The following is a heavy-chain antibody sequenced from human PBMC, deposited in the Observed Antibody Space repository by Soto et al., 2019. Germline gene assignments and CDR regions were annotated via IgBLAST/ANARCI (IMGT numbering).Heavy chain of an antibody. J-gene: IGHJ4*02. CDR3: ARPSSSSGYYLWYFDY. CDR2: IIPMFGTA. Sequence: GPSVKVSCKASGDTFRSYAISWVRQAPGQGLEWMGGIIPMFGTANYAQNFQGRVTIIADESTSTAYMELSSLRSEDTAVYYCARPSSSSGYYLWYFDYWGQGTQVTVSS. CDR1: GDTFRSYA. D-gene: IGHD3-22*01. V-gene: IGHV1-69*13.